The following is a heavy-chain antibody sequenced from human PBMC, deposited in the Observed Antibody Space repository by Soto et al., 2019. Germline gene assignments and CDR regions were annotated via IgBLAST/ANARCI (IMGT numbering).Heavy chain of an antibody. CDR2: VYHTGNT. V-gene: IGHV4-59*01. Sequence: SETLSLTCTVSGVSITTYYWTWIRHPPGKGLEWIGYVYHTGNTYYNPSLKSRVTISLDTSKNPVSLRLKSVTAADTAVYYCAREQYNWKLWGQGTLVTVSS. D-gene: IGHD1-20*01. CDR3: AREQYNWKL. J-gene: IGHJ4*02. CDR1: GVSITTYY.